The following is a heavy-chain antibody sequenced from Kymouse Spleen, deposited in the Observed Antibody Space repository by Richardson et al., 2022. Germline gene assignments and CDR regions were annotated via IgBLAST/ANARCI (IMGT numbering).Heavy chain of an antibody. V-gene: IGHV3-73*02. CDR2: IRSKANSYAT. CDR3: TRRDDFWSGYYTPFDY. J-gene: IGHJ4*02. Sequence: EVQLVESGGGLVQPGGSLKLSCAASGFTFSGSAMHWVRQASGKGLEWVGRIRSKANSYATAYAASVKGRFTISRDDSKNTAYLQMNSLKTEDTAVYYCTRRDDFWSGYYTPFDYWGQGTLVTVSS. D-gene: IGHD3-3*01. CDR1: GFTFSGSA.